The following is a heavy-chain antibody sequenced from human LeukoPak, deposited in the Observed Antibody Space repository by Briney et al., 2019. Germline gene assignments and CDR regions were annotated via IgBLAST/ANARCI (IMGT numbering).Heavy chain of an antibody. V-gene: IGHV3-21*01. D-gene: IGHD3-9*01. CDR1: GFTFSSYS. CDR2: ISSSSSYI. Sequence: GGSLRLSCAASGFTFSSYSMNWVRQAPGKGLEWVSSISSSSSYIYYADSVKGRFTISRDNAKNSLYLQMNSLRAEDTAVYYCARTPRGEYYDILTGYEIADYWGQGTLVTVSS. J-gene: IGHJ4*02. CDR3: ARTPRGEYYDILTGYEIADY.